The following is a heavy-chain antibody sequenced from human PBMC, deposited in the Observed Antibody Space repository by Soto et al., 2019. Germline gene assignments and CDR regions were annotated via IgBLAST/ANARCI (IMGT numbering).Heavy chain of an antibody. D-gene: IGHD4-4*01. CDR1: GGSINNHY. CDR2: IYYSGST. J-gene: IGHJ4*02. Sequence: SDTLSLTCTVSGGSINNHYWSWIRQPPGKGLEWIGYIYYSGSTNYNPSLKSRVTISVDTSKNQFSLKLSSVTAADTAVYYCAGLVTPRYFDYWGQGTLVTVSS. CDR3: AGLVTPRYFDY. V-gene: IGHV4-59*08.